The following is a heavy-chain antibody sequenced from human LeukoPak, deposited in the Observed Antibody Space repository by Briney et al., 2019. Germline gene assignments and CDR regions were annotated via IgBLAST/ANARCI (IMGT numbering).Heavy chain of an antibody. V-gene: IGHV3-11*06. J-gene: IGHJ4*02. CDR2: IVGSSSYT. D-gene: IGHD3-22*01. CDR1: GFTFRDYH. CDR3: ARLSANSSAYFFDY. Sequence: GGSLRLSCAASGFTFRDYHMSWIRQAPGKGLEWVAYIVGSSSYTNYADSVKGRFTISRDNGENSLYLQMNSLRDVDTAVYYCARLSANSSAYFFDYWGQGTLVTVSS.